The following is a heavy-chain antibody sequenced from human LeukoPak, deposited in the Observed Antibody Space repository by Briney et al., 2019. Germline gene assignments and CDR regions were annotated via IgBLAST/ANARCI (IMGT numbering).Heavy chain of an antibody. Sequence: GGSLRLSCAASGFTFDDYGMSWVRQAPGKGLEWVSGINWNGGSTGYADSVKGRFTISRDNAKNSLYLQMNSLRAEDTAVYYCAVRRGHYYYYMDVWGKGTTVTVSS. V-gene: IGHV3-20*04. CDR2: INWNGGST. CDR3: AVRRGHYYYYMDV. CDR1: GFTFDDYG. J-gene: IGHJ6*03. D-gene: IGHD3-16*01.